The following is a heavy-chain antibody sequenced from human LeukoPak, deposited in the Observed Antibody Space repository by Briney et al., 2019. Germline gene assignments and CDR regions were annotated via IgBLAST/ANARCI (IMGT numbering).Heavy chain of an antibody. CDR3: ARDDAEMATP. Sequence: ASVKVFCKTSGYSFTDDYMNWVRQAPGQGLEWMGWINPNNGDTNYAQKFQGGVTMTRDTSIDTAYMELSSLRSDDTAVYYCARDDAEMATPWGQGTLLIVSS. D-gene: IGHD5-24*01. CDR1: GYSFTDDY. CDR2: INPNNGDT. V-gene: IGHV1-2*02. J-gene: IGHJ5*02.